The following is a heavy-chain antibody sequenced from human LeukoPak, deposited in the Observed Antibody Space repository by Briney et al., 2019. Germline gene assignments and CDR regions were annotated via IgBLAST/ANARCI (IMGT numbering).Heavy chain of an antibody. CDR1: GGTFSSYA. Sequence: ASVKVSCKASGGTFSSYAISWVRQATGQGLEWMGWMNPNSGNTGYAQKFQGRVTMTRNTSISTAYMELSSLRSEDTAVYYCARDPPYDYIWGSARDAFDIWGQGTMVTVSS. D-gene: IGHD3-16*01. J-gene: IGHJ3*02. V-gene: IGHV1-8*02. CDR2: MNPNSGNT. CDR3: ARDPPYDYIWGSARDAFDI.